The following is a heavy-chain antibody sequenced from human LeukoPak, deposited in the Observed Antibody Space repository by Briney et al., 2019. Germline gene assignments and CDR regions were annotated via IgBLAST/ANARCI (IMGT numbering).Heavy chain of an antibody. Sequence: ASVKVSCKASGYTFTSYAMNWVRQAPGQGLEWMGWINTNTGNPTYAQGFTGRFVFSLDTSVSTAYLQISSLKAEDTAVYYCARGFQWLRHHYGMDVWGQGTTVTVSS. CDR1: GYTFTSYA. CDR2: INTNTGNP. CDR3: ARGFQWLRHHYGMDV. J-gene: IGHJ6*02. V-gene: IGHV7-4-1*02. D-gene: IGHD5-12*01.